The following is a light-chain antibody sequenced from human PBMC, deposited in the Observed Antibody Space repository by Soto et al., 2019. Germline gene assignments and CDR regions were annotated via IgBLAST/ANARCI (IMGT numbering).Light chain of an antibody. CDR3: QTWGSGIVV. V-gene: IGLV4-69*01. CDR1: SGHSSYT. Sequence: QPVLTQSPSASASPGASVKITCTLSSGHSSYTIAWHQQHPEKGPRYLMRVNSDGSHYKGDGIPDRFSGSSSGAERYLTISSLQSEDEADYYCQTWGSGIVVFGGGTKLTVL. J-gene: IGLJ2*01. CDR2: VNSDGSH.